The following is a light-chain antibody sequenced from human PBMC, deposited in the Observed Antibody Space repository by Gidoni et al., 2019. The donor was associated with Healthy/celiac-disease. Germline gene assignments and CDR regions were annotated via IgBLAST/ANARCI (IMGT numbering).Light chain of an antibody. CDR3: QQYNSYSYT. CDR2: KAS. J-gene: IGKJ2*01. V-gene: IGKV1-5*03. CDR1: QSISIW. Sequence: DIQMTQSPSTRSASVGDRVTITCRASQSISIWLAWYQQKPGKAPKLLIYKASSLESGVPSRFSGSGSGTEFTLTISSLQPDDFATYYCQQYNSYSYTFGQGTKLEIK.